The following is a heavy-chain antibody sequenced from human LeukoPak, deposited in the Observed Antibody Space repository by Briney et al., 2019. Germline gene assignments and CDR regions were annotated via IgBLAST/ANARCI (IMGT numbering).Heavy chain of an antibody. D-gene: IGHD3-22*01. J-gene: IGHJ5*02. CDR3: ARDQDYYDSSGPTNWFDP. Sequence: GGSLRLSCAASGFTFSSYSMNWVRQAPAKELEWVSSISSSSSYIYYADSVKGRFTISRDNAKNSLYLQMNSLRAEDTAVYYCARDQDYYDSSGPTNWFDPWGQGTLVTVSS. CDR2: ISSSSSYI. CDR1: GFTFSSYS. V-gene: IGHV3-21*01.